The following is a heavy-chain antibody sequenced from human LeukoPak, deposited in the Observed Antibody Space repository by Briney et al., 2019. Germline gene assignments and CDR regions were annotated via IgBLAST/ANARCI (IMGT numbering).Heavy chain of an antibody. CDR2: IIPILGIA. D-gene: IGHD3-22*01. CDR1: GGTFSSYA. V-gene: IGHV1-69*04. J-gene: IGHJ5*02. CDR3: ARWPYTYYNDSRYWFDP. Sequence: SVKVSCKASGGTFSSYAISWVRQAPGQGVEWMGRIIPILGIANYAQKFQGRVTITADKSTSTAYMELSSLRSEDTAVYYCARWPYTYYNDSRYWFDPWGQGTLVTVSS.